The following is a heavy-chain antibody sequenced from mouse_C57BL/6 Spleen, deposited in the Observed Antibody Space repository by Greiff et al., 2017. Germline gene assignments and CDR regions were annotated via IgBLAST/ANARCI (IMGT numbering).Heavy chain of an antibody. D-gene: IGHD3-1*01. J-gene: IGHJ3*01. CDR1: GYTFTDYY. Sequence: EVQLQQSGPELVKPGASVKISCKASGYTFTDYYMNWVKQSHGKSLEWIGDINPNNGGTSYNQKFKGKATLTVDKSSSTAYMELRSLTSEDSAVYYCARDGRRRFAYWGQGTLVTVSA. CDR2: INPNNGGT. V-gene: IGHV1-26*01. CDR3: ARDGRRRFAY.